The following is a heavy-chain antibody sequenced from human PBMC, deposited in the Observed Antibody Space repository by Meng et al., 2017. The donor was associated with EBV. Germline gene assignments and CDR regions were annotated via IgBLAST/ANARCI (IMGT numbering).Heavy chain of an antibody. CDR1: GYPFTSYG. D-gene: IGHD4-17*01. J-gene: IGHJ4*02. CDR3: ACRGDRTDY. Sequence: LVQSGGKVKKPGASGKVSCKASGYPFTSYGISWGRQAHGQGLEWMGWISAYNSNTNYAQKLQGRVTMTTDTSTSTAYMELRSLRSDNTAVYYCACRGDRTDYWGQGTLVTVSS. V-gene: IGHV1-18*01. CDR2: ISAYNSNT.